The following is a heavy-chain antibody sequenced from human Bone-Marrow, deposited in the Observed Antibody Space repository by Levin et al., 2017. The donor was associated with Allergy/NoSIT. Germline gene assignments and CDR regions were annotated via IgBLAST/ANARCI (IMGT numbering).Heavy chain of an antibody. CDR3: ATDYDY. V-gene: IGHV1-24*01. CDR1: GYPLTDFY. J-gene: IGHJ4*02. Sequence: ASVKVSCKVSGYPLTDFYMHWVRQAPGKGLEWMGGFDPEDGEAIYAPKSQGRVTMTEDTSTDTAYMELRSLTYEDTAVYWCATDYDYWGQGTLVTVSS. CDR2: FDPEDGEA.